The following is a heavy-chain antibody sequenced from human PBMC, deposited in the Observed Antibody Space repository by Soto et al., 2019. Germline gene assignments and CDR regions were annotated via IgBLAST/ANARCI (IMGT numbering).Heavy chain of an antibody. Sequence: GGSLRLSCAASGFTFSIYAMMWVRQSPGKGQEWVAGMTGSGGDIRYADSVKGRFTISKDNSKNTLYLQMNSLRAEDTAMYYCAKDAVYGDGLWLAANWGQGTLVTVSS. CDR3: AKDAVYGDGLWLAAN. V-gene: IGHV3-23*01. CDR1: GFTFSIYA. D-gene: IGHD2-21*02. J-gene: IGHJ4*02. CDR2: MTGSGGDI.